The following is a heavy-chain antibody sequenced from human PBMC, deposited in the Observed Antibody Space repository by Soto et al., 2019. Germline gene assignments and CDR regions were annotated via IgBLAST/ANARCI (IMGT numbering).Heavy chain of an antibody. CDR3: ASDQDYYGSDVIDY. CDR2: ISSSGTYT. Sequence: QVQLVESGGGLVKPGGSLRLSCAASGFTFSDYYMSWIRQTPGKGLEWVSYISSSGTYTNYEDSVKGRFTISRDNAKNTLSLQMKSLSAEDTAVYYCASDQDYYGSDVIDYWGKGTLVTVSS. D-gene: IGHD3-10*01. CDR1: GFTFSDYY. V-gene: IGHV3-11*05. J-gene: IGHJ4*02.